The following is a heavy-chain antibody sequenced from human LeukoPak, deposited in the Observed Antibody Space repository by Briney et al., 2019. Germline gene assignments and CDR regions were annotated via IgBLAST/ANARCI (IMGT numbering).Heavy chain of an antibody. V-gene: IGHV4-59*08. J-gene: IGHJ3*01. CDR2: IYHSGTT. CDR1: GGSIGSYY. Sequence: SETLSLTCTVSGGSIGSYYWSWIRQPPGKGLECIGYIYHSGTTNYNPSLKSRVTISADTSKNQFSLKLTSVTAADTAIYYCARQRDYADYLDAFDVWGQGTMVTVSS. D-gene: IGHD4-17*01. CDR3: ARQRDYADYLDAFDV.